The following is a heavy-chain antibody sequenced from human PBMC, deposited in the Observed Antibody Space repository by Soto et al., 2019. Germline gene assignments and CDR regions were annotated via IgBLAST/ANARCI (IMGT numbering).Heavy chain of an antibody. Sequence: SETLSLTCTVSGGSISSGGYYWSWIRQHPGKGLEWIGYIYYSGSTYYNPSLKSRVTISVDTSKNQFSLKLSSVTAADTALYFCARGGYFYRFGLHFDYWGQGTLVTVSS. V-gene: IGHV4-30-4*08. CDR2: IYYSGST. CDR1: GGSISSGGYY. D-gene: IGHD3-10*01. CDR3: ARGGYFYRFGLHFDY. J-gene: IGHJ4*02.